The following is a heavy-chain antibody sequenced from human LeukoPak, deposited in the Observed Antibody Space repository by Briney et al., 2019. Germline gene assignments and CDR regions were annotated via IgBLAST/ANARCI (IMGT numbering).Heavy chain of an antibody. D-gene: IGHD5-18*01. CDR3: ARDFQDTAMVPFDY. CDR2: INPNSGGT. V-gene: IGHV1-2*02. Sequence: ASVKVSCKASGYTFTGYYMHWVRQAPGQGLEWMGWINPNSGGTNYAQKFQGRVTMTRDTSISTAYMELCRLRSDDTAVYYCARDFQDTAMVPFDYWGQGTLVTVSS. J-gene: IGHJ4*02. CDR1: GYTFTGYY.